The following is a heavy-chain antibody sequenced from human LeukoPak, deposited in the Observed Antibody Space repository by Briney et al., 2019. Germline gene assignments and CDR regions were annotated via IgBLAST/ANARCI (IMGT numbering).Heavy chain of an antibody. CDR2: ITSSSSYI. CDR1: GGSISSYY. V-gene: IGHV3-21*01. CDR3: ARGGYCTSPSCYTYWYFDL. Sequence: PSETLSLTCTVSGGSISSYYWSWIRQSPGKGLEWVSSITSSSSYIYYADSVKGRFTISRDNAKNSLYLQMNSLTAEDTAVYYCARGGYCTSPSCYTYWYFDLWGRGTLVTVSS. D-gene: IGHD2-2*02. J-gene: IGHJ2*01.